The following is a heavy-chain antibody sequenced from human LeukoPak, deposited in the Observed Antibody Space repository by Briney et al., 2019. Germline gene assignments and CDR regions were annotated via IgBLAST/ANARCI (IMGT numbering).Heavy chain of an antibody. J-gene: IGHJ4*02. V-gene: IGHV3-30-3*01. CDR2: ISYDGTNK. CDR1: GFTFSNYA. D-gene: IGHD3-10*01. Sequence: PGGSLRLSCAASGFTFSNYAMHWVRQAPGKGLEWVAVISYDGTNKYYADSVKGRFTISRDNSKNTLYLQMNSLRAEDTAVYYCAKDVVRGVMWYFDYWGQGTLVTVSS. CDR3: AKDVVRGVMWYFDY.